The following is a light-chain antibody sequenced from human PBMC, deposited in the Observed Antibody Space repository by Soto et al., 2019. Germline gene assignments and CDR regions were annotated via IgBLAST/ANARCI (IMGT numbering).Light chain of an antibody. Sequence: QSALTQPASVSGSPGQSITISCTGASSDFDNYNLVSWYQHHPDKAPKRMIYEVTERPSGVSHRFSGSKSGNTASLTISGLLAEDEADYYCSSYAGSSTWVFGGGTKLTVL. CDR2: EVT. J-gene: IGLJ3*02. CDR3: SSYAGSSTWV. CDR1: SSDFDNYNL. V-gene: IGLV2-23*02.